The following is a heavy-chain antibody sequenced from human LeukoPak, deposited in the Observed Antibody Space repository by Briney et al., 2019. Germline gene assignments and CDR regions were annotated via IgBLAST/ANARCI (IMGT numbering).Heavy chain of an antibody. CDR3: ARDQIRIDY. D-gene: IGHD4-17*01. J-gene: IGHJ4*02. CDR2: IYHSGST. Sequence: SETLSLTCTVSGYSISSGYYWGWIRQPPGKGLEWIGSIYHSGSTYYNPSLKSRVTISVDTSKNQFSLKLSSVTAADTAVYYCARDQIRIDYWGQGTLVTVSS. V-gene: IGHV4-38-2*02. CDR1: GYSISSGYY.